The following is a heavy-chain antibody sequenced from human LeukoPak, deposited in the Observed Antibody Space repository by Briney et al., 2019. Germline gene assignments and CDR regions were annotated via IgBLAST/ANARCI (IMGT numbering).Heavy chain of an antibody. V-gene: IGHV4-39*01. CDR1: GGSVSSSNYY. Sequence: SETLSLTCTVSGGSVSSSNYYWGWIRQPPGKVLDWIGSINYIGRTNYNPSVKSRFTLSVDTSNNQFSLKLSSVTAADTAVYYCARLKGVKLPLYYYYYMDVWGTGTTVIVSS. D-gene: IGHD6-13*01. CDR2: INYIGRT. J-gene: IGHJ6*03. CDR3: ARLKGVKLPLYYYYYMDV.